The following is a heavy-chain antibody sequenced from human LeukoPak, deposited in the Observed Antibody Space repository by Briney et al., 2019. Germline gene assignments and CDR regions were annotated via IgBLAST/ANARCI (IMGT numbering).Heavy chain of an antibody. CDR1: GGSISSSSYY. D-gene: IGHD3-22*01. Sequence: SETLSLTCTVSGGSISSSSYYWGWIRQPPGKGLEWIGSIYYSGSTYYNPSLKSRVTISVDTSKNQFSLKLSSVTAADTAVYYCVAFMIRRTGPSYWGQGTLVTVSS. V-gene: IGHV4-39*01. CDR3: VAFMIRRTGPSY. CDR2: IYYSGST. J-gene: IGHJ4*02.